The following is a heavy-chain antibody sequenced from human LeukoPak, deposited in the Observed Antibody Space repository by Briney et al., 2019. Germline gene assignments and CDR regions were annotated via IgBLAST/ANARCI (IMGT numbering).Heavy chain of an antibody. V-gene: IGHV3-23*01. J-gene: IGHJ4*02. CDR1: GFSFSSFA. CDR2: IGKRGDSI. Sequence: GGSLRLSCAASGFSFSSFAMSWVRQAPGKGLEWVSIIGKRGDSIYYADSVKGRFTISRDNSKNTLSLQMNSLRAEDTAVYYCAKQIPPLYGSGSYNKEGFDYWGQGTLVTVSS. D-gene: IGHD3-10*01. CDR3: AKQIPPLYGSGSYNKEGFDY.